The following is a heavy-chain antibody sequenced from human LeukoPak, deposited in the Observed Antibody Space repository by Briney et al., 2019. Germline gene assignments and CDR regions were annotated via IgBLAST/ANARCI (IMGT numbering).Heavy chain of an antibody. CDR1: TYSINSDYH. CDR3: ARHVSGNLWYFDD. V-gene: IGHV4-38-2*01. J-gene: IGHJ4*02. CDR2: IYHTGRT. D-gene: IGHD1-26*01. Sequence: SETLSLNCASSTYSINSDYHWAWIRQPPGKGLEWIGSIYHTGRTYYNPAHKPRVTILLDTSRNQFSLRLSSVTASDTAVYFCARHVSGNLWYFDDWGQGTLVTVSS.